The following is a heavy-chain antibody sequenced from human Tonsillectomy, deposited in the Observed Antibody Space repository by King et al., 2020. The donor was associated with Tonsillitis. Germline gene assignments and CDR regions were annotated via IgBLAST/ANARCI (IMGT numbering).Heavy chain of an antibody. CDR3: ASDKEYYDFWSGYWAFDY. D-gene: IGHD3-3*01. CDR2: INQDGSER. CDR1: GFTFGNYW. V-gene: IGHV3-7*01. J-gene: IGHJ4*02. Sequence: VQLVESGGGLVQPGGSLRLSCAASGFTFGNYWMSWVRQAPGKGLEWVANINQDGSERYYVDSVKGRFTISRDNAKNSLYLQMDSLRAEDTAVYYCASDKEYYDFWSGYWAFDYWGQGTLVTVSS.